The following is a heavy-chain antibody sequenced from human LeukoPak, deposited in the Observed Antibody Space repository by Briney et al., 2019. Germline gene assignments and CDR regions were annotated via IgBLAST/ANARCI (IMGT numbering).Heavy chain of an antibody. CDR2: IYTSGST. J-gene: IGHJ4*02. CDR1: GGSISSYY. D-gene: IGHD2-2*02. V-gene: IGHV4-4*07. CDR3: ARDIPISKYCSSTSCYTGYFDY. Sequence: SETLSLTCTVSGGSISSYYWSWIRQPAGKGLEWIGRIYTSGSTNYNPSLKSRVTMSVGTSKNQFSLKLSSVTAADTAVYYCARDIPISKYCSSTSCYTGYFDYWGQGTLVTVSS.